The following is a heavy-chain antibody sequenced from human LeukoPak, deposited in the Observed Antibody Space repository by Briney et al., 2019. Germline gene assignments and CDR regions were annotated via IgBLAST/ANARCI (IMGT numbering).Heavy chain of an antibody. Sequence: GRSLRLSCAASGFTFDDYAMPWVRQAPGKGLEWVSGISWNRGSIGYADSVKGRFTISRDNAKNSLYLQMNSLRAEDTALYYCAKAHYYDSSGYVDYWGQGTLVTVSS. D-gene: IGHD3-22*01. CDR3: AKAHYYDSSGYVDY. CDR1: GFTFDDYA. CDR2: ISWNRGSI. J-gene: IGHJ4*02. V-gene: IGHV3-9*01.